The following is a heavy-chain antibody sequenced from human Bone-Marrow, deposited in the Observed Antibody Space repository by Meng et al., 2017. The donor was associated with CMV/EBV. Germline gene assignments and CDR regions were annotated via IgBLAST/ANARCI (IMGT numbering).Heavy chain of an antibody. CDR3: ARNFRMYPYSYYNGMDV. CDR1: GGSISSYY. J-gene: IGHJ6*02. Sequence: SETLSLTCTVSGGSISSYYWSWIRQPPGKGLEWIGYIYYSGSTNYNPFLKSRVTISVDTSKNQFSLKPSSVTAADTAVYYCARNFRMYPYSYYNGMDVWGQGTTVTVSS. V-gene: IGHV4-59*01. CDR2: IYYSGST. D-gene: IGHD2-2*01.